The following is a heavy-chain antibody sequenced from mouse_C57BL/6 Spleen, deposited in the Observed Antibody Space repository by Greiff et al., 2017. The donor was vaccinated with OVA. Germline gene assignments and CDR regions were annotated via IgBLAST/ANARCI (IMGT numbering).Heavy chain of an antibody. CDR2: IDPSDSYT. CDR1: GYTFTSYW. CDR3: ARPRNYDYAMDY. V-gene: IGHV1-69*01. J-gene: IGHJ4*01. D-gene: IGHD2-1*01. Sequence: VQLQQPGAELVMPGASVKLSCKASGYTFTSYWMHWVKQRPGQGLEWIGEIDPSDSYTNYNQKFKGKSTLTVDKSSSTAYMQLSSLTSEDSAVYYCARPRNYDYAMDYWGQGTSVTVSS.